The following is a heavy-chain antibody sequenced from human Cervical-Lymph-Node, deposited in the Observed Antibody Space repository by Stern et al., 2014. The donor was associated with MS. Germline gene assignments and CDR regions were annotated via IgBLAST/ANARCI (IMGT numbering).Heavy chain of an antibody. V-gene: IGHV3-23*01. CDR1: GFTFSSYA. Sequence: EVQLLESGGGLVQPGGSLRLSCAASGFTFSSYAMSWVRQAPGKGLEWVSAISGSGGSTYYAASVKGRFTISRDNSKNTLYLQMNSLRAEDTAVYYCAKVVRGQQLPRGCDYWGQGTLVTVSS. CDR3: AKVVRGQQLPRGCDY. CDR2: ISGSGGST. J-gene: IGHJ4*02. D-gene: IGHD6-13*01.